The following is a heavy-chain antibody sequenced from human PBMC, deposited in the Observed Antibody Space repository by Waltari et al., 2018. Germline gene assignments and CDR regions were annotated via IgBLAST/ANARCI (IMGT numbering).Heavy chain of an antibody. CDR1: GGTFSSYA. V-gene: IGHV1-69*04. J-gene: IGHJ4*02. Sequence: QVQLVQSGAEVKKPGSSVKVSCKASGGTFSSYAISWVRQAPGQGLEWMGGIIPILGIAKYAQKFQGRVTITADESTSTAYMELSSLRSEDTAVYYCARSGARGSSGPFDYWGQGTLVTVSS. CDR2: IIPILGIA. D-gene: IGHD6-19*01. CDR3: ARSGARGSSGPFDY.